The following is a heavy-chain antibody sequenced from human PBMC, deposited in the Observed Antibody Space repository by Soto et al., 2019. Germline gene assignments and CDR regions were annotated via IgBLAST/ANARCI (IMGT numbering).Heavy chain of an antibody. Sequence: GGSLRLSCAASGFTFSSYGMHWVRQAPGKGLEWVAVISYDGSNKYYADSVKGRFTISRDNSKNTLWLQMNSLKTEDTAVYYCTTNFYSDHGMDVWGQGTTVTVSS. V-gene: IGHV3-30*03. CDR1: GFTFSSYG. CDR3: TTNFYSDHGMDV. J-gene: IGHJ6*02. CDR2: ISYDGSNK. D-gene: IGHD4-17*01.